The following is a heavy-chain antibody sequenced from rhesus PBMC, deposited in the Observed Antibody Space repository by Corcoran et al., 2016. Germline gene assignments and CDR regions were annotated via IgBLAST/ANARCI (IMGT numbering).Heavy chain of an antibody. CDR3: ASDRVGSAHLDY. J-gene: IGHJ4*01. V-gene: IGHV4-106*01. CDR1: GGSIIDAYS. CDR2: IYGRGGGT. D-gene: IGHD1-44*02. Sequence: QVQLQASGPGLVTPSEPLSLPCALSGGSIIDAYSCSWIRQSPGKGLEWIGYIYGRGGGTNYNPSLKNRVTISIDTSKNQFSLKLSSVTAADTAVYYCASDRVGSAHLDYWGQGVLVTVSS.